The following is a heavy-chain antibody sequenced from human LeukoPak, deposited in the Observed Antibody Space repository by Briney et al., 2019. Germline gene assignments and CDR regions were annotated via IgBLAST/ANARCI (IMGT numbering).Heavy chain of an antibody. Sequence: GGSLRLSCAASGFTFSSYWMSWVRQAPGKGLEWVADIKQDGSEKYYVDSVKGRFTISRDSAKNSLYLQMNSLRAEDTAVCYCARSFWSGYQDYWGQGSLVTVSS. CDR2: IKQDGSEK. V-gene: IGHV3-7*05. J-gene: IGHJ4*02. CDR3: ARSFWSGYQDY. CDR1: GFTFSSYW. D-gene: IGHD3-3*01.